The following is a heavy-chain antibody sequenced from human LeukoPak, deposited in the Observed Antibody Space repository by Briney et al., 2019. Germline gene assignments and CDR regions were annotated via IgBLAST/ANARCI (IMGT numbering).Heavy chain of an antibody. Sequence: GSLRLSCAASGFTFSRDSMNWVRQPPGKGLEWIGEIYHSGSTNYNPSLKSRVTISVDKSKNQFSLKLSSVTAADTAVYYCARDWGNYRAFFDYWGQGTLVTVSS. D-gene: IGHD1-7*01. CDR3: ARDWGNYRAFFDY. CDR1: GFTFSRDSM. J-gene: IGHJ4*02. CDR2: IYHSGST. V-gene: IGHV4-4*02.